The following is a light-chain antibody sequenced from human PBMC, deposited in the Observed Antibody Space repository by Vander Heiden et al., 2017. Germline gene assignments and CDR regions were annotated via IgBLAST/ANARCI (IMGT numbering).Light chain of an antibody. CDR1: NPDVGGYNY. J-gene: IGLJ1*01. V-gene: IGLV2-8*01. Sequence: QSALTQPPSASGSPGQSVTISCTGTNPDVGGYNYVSWYQQSPGKAPKLIIYEVTKRPSGVPDRFSASKSGNTASLTVSGLQAEDEADYYCSSYGGRNNYVFGSGTKITVL. CDR3: SSYGGRNNYV. CDR2: EVT.